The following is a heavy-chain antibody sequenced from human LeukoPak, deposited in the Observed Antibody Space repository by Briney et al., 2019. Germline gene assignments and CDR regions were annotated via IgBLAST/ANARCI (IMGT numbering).Heavy chain of an antibody. CDR1: GFTVSSNY. CDR3: AKDPDPTYSYGKTSFDY. Sequence: PGGSLRLSCAASGFTVSSNYMSWIRQAPGKGLEWVSVIYSGGRTYYADSVKGRFTISRDNSKNTLYLQMNSLRAEDTAVYYCAKDPDPTYSYGKTSFDYWGQGTLVTVSS. V-gene: IGHV3-53*01. D-gene: IGHD5-18*01. CDR2: IYSGGRT. J-gene: IGHJ4*02.